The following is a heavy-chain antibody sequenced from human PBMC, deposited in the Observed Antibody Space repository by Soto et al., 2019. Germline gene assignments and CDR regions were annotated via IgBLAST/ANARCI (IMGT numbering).Heavy chain of an antibody. CDR2: IWYDGSNK. J-gene: IGHJ3*02. D-gene: IGHD4-17*01. V-gene: IGHV3-33*08. CDR1: GFTFSSYS. Sequence: PGGSLRLSCAASGFTFSSYSMNRVRQAPGKGLEWVAVIWYDGSNKYYADSVKGRFTISRDNSKNTLYLQMNSLRAEDTAVYYCARGGYGDYAIRRAFDIWGQGTMVTVSS. CDR3: ARGGYGDYAIRRAFDI.